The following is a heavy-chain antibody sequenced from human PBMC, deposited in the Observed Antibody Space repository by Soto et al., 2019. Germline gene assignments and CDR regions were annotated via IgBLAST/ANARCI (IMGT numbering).Heavy chain of an antibody. CDR3: AKAMSMIRGPIDY. CDR1: GFTFGTSA. CDR2: ISVSGGTT. J-gene: IGHJ4*02. D-gene: IGHD3-10*01. Sequence: EVHLLESGGGLVQPGGSQRLSCAASGFTFGTSAMSWVRQAPGKGLEWVSIISVSGGTTYYADSVKGRFTISRDNSKNTLYLQMNGLRAEDTAIFYCAKAMSMIRGPIDYWGQGTLVTVSS. V-gene: IGHV3-23*01.